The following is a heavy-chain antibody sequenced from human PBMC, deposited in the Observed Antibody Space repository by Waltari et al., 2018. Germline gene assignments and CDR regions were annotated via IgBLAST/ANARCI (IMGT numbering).Heavy chain of an antibody. CDR1: GGSISSGSYY. Sequence: QVQLQESGPGLVKPSQTLSLTCTVSGGSISSGSYYWSWIRQPAGKGLEWIGYIYTSGSTNYNPSLKSRVTISVDTSKNQFSLKLSSVTAADTAVYYCARDRDGYNSGFDYWGQGTLVTVSS. CDR2: IYTSGST. CDR3: ARDRDGYNSGFDY. V-gene: IGHV4-61*09. D-gene: IGHD5-12*01. J-gene: IGHJ4*02.